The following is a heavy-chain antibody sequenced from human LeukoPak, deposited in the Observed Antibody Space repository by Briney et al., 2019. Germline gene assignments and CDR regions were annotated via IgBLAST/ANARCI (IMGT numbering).Heavy chain of an antibody. D-gene: IGHD3-22*01. CDR2: INHSGST. V-gene: IGHV4-34*01. CDR3: ARVRYDSSGYSDAFDI. CDR1: GGSFSGYY. J-gene: IGHJ3*02. Sequence: PSETLSLTCAVYGGSFSGYYWSWIRQPPGKGLEWIGEINHSGSTNYNPSLKSRVTISVDTSKNQFSPKLSSVTAADTAVYYCARVRYDSSGYSDAFDIWGQGTMVTVSS.